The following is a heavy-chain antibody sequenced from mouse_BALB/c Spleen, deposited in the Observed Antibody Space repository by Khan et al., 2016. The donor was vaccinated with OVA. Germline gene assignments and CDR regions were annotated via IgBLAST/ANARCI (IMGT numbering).Heavy chain of an antibody. CDR3: ARWFTY. Sequence: EVQLQESGPGLVKPSQSLSLTCTVTGYSITSDYAWNWIRQFPGNKLEWMGYISYSGSTTYNPSLKSRISINRDTSKNQFFLQFNSVTTEDTATYYCARWFTYWGQGTLVTVSA. CDR2: ISYSGST. CDR1: GYSITSDYA. J-gene: IGHJ3*01. V-gene: IGHV3-2*02.